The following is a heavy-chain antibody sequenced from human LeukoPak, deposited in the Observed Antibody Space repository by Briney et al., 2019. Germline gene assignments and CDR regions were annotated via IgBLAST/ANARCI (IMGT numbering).Heavy chain of an antibody. CDR1: GFTFSSYA. Sequence: GGSLRLSCAASGFTFSSYAMSWVRQAPGKGLEWVSAISGSGGSTYYADSVKGRFTISRGNSKNTLYLQMNSLGAEDTAVYYCAKDRWLPRFDDYWGQGTLVTVSS. V-gene: IGHV3-23*01. J-gene: IGHJ4*02. CDR2: ISGSGGST. D-gene: IGHD5-12*01. CDR3: AKDRWLPRFDDY.